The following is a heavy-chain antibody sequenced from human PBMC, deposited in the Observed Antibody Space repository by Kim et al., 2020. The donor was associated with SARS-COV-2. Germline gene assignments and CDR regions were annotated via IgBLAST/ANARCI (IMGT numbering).Heavy chain of an antibody. CDR1: GGSISSSSYY. CDR3: ARRVTMVRGRFDP. CDR2: IYYSGST. V-gene: IGHV4-39*01. J-gene: IGHJ5*02. D-gene: IGHD3-10*01. Sequence: SETLSLTCTVSGGSISSSSYYWGWIRQPPGKGLEWIGSIYYSGSTYYNPSLKSRVTISVDTSKNQFSLKLSSVTAADTAVYYCARRVTMVRGRFDPWGQGTLVTVSS.